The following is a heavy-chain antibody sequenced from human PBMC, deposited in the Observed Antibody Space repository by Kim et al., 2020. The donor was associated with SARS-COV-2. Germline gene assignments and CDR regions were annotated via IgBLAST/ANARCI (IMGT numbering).Heavy chain of an antibody. Sequence: GGSLRLSCAASGFTFSDYYMSWIRQAPGKGLEWVSYISSSSSYTNYADSVKGRFTISRDNAKNSLYLEMNSLRAEDTAVYYCASGGGGVATVSPDYYYYSGVDVWGQGTPVTVSS. CDR2: ISSSSSYT. J-gene: IGHJ6*02. D-gene: IGHD3-16*01. CDR3: ASGGGGVATVSPDYYYYSGVDV. CDR1: GFTFSDYY. V-gene: IGHV3-11*03.